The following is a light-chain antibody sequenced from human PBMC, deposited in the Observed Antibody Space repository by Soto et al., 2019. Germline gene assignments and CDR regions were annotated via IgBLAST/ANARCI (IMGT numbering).Light chain of an antibody. V-gene: IGLV4-69*01. J-gene: IGLJ2*01. Sequence: QLVLTQSPSASASLGASVKLTCTLSSGHSSYAIAWHQQQPEKGPRYLMKLNSDGSHSKGDGFPDRFSGSSSGAERYLTISSLQSEDEADYYCQTWGTGIDVVFGGGTKVTVL. CDR1: SGHSSYA. CDR3: QTWGTGIDVV. CDR2: LNSDGSH.